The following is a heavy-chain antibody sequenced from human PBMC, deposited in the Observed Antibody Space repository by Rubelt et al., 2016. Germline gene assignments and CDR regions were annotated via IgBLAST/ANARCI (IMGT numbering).Heavy chain of an antibody. CDR1: GFTFSNAW. D-gene: IGHD2-21*01. J-gene: IGHJ5*02. CDR2: IKSKSDGGTT. Sequence: EVQLVESGGGSVQPGGSLRLSCVASGFTFSNAWVSWVRQVPGKGLEWVGRIKSKSDGGTTDYAAPVNGRFTISRDDSKNTLYLQRNSLKAEDTAVYFCTTGEVMEDRWGQGTLVTVSS. CDR3: TTGEVMEDR. V-gene: IGHV3-15*01.